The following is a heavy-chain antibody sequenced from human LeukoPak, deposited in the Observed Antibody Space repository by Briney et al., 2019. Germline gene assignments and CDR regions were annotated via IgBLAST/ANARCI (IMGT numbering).Heavy chain of an antibody. J-gene: IGHJ3*02. V-gene: IGHV3-20*01. Sequence: WGSLRLSCAASGFTFDDYGMSWVRQAPGKGLEWVSGINWNGGSTGYADSVKGRFTISRDNAKNSLYLQMNSLRAEDTALYHCARDNYDSSGYPIWGQGTMVTVSS. CDR1: GFTFDDYG. D-gene: IGHD3-22*01. CDR3: ARDNYDSSGYPI. CDR2: INWNGGST.